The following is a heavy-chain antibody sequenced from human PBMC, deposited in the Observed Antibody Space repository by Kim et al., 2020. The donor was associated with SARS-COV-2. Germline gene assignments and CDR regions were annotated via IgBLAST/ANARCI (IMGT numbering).Heavy chain of an antibody. Sequence: SETLSLTCIVSGGSVSSSQWWSWLRQPPGKGLEWIGEVYHTGSTNYNPSLESRFTMSVDKSNNHFSLTLRSVSPADTAVYYCAKTIYGVRGGFDTWGPGTMVKVSS. CDR2: VYHTGST. V-gene: IGHV4-4*02. CDR3: AKTIYGVRGGFDT. J-gene: IGHJ3*02. CDR1: GGSVSSSQW. D-gene: IGHD2-8*01.